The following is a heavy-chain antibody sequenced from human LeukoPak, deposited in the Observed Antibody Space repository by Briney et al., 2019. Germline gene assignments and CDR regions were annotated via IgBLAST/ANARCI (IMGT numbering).Heavy chain of an antibody. V-gene: IGHV1-18*04. Sequence: ASVKVSCKASGYTFTGYYMHWVRQAPGQGLEWMGWISAYNGNTNYAQKLQGRVTMTTDTSTSTAYMELRSLRSDDTAVYYCARDEERELGDWGQGTLVTVSS. CDR3: ARDEERELGD. J-gene: IGHJ4*02. CDR1: GYTFTGYY. D-gene: IGHD1-26*01. CDR2: ISAYNGNT.